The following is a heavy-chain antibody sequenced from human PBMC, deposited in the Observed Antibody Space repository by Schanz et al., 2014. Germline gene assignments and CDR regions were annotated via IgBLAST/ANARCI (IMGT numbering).Heavy chain of an antibody. J-gene: IGHJ3*02. D-gene: IGHD2-8*01. CDR3: AKLGQDTNGSFDI. V-gene: IGHV3-30*18. CDR1: GFTFNFYG. CDR2: ISYDGSNK. Sequence: QAQVVESRGGVVQPGRSLRLSCAASGFTFNFYGIHWVRQAPGKGLEWVTVISYDGSNKYYADSVKGRFTISRDNSKNTVYLQMNSLRSEDTALYYCAKLGQDTNGSFDIWGQGTRVTVSS.